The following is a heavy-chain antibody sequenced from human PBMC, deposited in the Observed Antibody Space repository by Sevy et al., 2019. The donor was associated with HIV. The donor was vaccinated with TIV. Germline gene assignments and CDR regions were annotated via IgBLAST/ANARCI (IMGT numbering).Heavy chain of an antibody. Sequence: GGSLRLSCAASRFTLRSYAMSWVRQAPGKGLEWVSAISGSGVSTYYADSVKGRFTISRDNSKNTLYLQMNSLRAEDTAVYYCAKDVRYDSSGYFYYWGQGILVTVSS. D-gene: IGHD3-22*01. CDR1: RFTLRSYA. J-gene: IGHJ4*02. V-gene: IGHV3-23*01. CDR3: AKDVRYDSSGYFYY. CDR2: ISGSGVST.